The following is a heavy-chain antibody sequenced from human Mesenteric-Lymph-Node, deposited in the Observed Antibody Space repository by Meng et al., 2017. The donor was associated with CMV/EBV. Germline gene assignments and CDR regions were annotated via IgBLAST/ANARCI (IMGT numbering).Heavy chain of an antibody. D-gene: IGHD2-2*01. J-gene: IGHJ4*02. CDR3: TRETNVAVPTYIDS. V-gene: IGHV4-34*01. CDR1: GGSFSGYY. CDR2: INHSGST. Sequence: GSLRLSCAVYGGSFSGYYWSWIRQPPGKGLEWIGEINHSGSTNYNPSLKSRVTISVDTSKNQFSLKLSSVTAADTAVYYCTRETNVAVPTYIDSWGQGRLVTVSS.